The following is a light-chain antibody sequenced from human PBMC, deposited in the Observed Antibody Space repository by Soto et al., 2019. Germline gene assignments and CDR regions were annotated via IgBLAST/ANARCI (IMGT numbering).Light chain of an antibody. CDR1: SSDVGGYDY. CDR2: EVS. CDR3: SSYSISTAYL. J-gene: IGLJ1*01. Sequence: QSALTQPASVSGSPGQSITISCAGTSSDVGGYDYVSWYQLHPGKAPKLMVFEVSNRPSGVSYRFSGSTSGNTASLTISRLQAEDEADYFCSSYSISTAYLFGTGTKVTVL. V-gene: IGLV2-14*01.